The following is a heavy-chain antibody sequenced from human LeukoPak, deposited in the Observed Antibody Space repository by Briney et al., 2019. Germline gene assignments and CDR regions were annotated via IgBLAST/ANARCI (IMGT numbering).Heavy chain of an antibody. Sequence: GGSLRLSCAASGFTFSSYSMNWVRQAPGKGLEWVSSISSSSSYIYYADSVKGRFTISRDNSKNTLYLQMNSLRDEDTAVYYCAKHRFESGGYHSTDWGQGTLVTVSS. V-gene: IGHV3-21*04. CDR1: GFTFSSYS. J-gene: IGHJ4*02. D-gene: IGHD3-22*01. CDR2: ISSSSSYI. CDR3: AKHRFESGGYHSTD.